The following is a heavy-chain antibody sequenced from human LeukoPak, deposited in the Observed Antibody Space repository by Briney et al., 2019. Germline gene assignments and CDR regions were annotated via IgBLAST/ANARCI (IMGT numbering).Heavy chain of an antibody. CDR1: GFIFSDYG. CDR2: IGGSGGST. V-gene: IGHV3-23*01. D-gene: IGHD3-22*01. J-gene: IGHJ4*02. CDR3: ARQSGGFYGSSGYYSDS. Sequence: PGRSLRLSCAASGFIFSDYGIHWVRQAPGKGLEWVSAIGGSGGSTYYADSVKGRFTISRDNSKNTLYLQMNSLRAEDTAVYFCARQSGGFYGSSGYYSDSWGQGTLVTVSS.